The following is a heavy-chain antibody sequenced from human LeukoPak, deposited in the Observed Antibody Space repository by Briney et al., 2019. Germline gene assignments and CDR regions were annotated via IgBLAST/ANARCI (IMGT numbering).Heavy chain of an antibody. CDR2: INSNGSFI. CDR1: GFTFSNYW. D-gene: IGHD2-15*01. V-gene: IGHV3-74*01. CDR3: ARGYCSGGSCYRNGMDV. J-gene: IGHJ6*02. Sequence: GGSLRLSRAASGFTFSNYWIHRVRPTPGEGLVLGSPINSNGSFINYADSVKGRFTISRDNAKNTLYLEMNSLRAEDTAVYYCARGYCSGGSCYRNGMDVWGQGTTVTVPS.